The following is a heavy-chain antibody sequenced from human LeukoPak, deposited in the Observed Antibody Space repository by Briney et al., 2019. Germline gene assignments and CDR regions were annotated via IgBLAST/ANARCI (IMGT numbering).Heavy chain of an antibody. Sequence: GASVKVSCKASGGTFSSYAISWVRQAPGQGLEWMGRIIPILGIANYAQKFQGRVTITADKSTSTAYMELSSLRAEDTAVYYCAHPGIVVVPAAMNNPDYWGQGTLVTVSS. J-gene: IGHJ4*02. CDR1: GGTFSSYA. D-gene: IGHD2-2*01. CDR2: IIPILGIA. CDR3: AHPGIVVVPAAMNNPDY. V-gene: IGHV1-69*04.